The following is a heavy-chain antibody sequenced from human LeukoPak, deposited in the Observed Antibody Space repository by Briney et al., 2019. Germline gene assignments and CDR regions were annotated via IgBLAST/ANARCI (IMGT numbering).Heavy chain of an antibody. D-gene: IGHD5-24*01. CDR3: ARGRRDGYNLEYFDK. CDR2: FYYSGST. CDR1: GGSFSGYY. Sequence: PSETLSLTCAVYGGSFSGYYWGWIRQPPGKGLQWIGSFYYSGSTYYNPSLKSRVTIYVDTSKKQFSLKLSSVTAADTAVYYCARGRRDGYNLEYFDKWGQGTLVTVSS. J-gene: IGHJ4*02. V-gene: IGHV4-34*01.